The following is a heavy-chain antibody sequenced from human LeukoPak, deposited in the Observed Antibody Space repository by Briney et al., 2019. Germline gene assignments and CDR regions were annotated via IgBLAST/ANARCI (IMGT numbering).Heavy chain of an antibody. Sequence: KPGGSLRLSCAASGFTFSDYYMGWIRQAPGKGLEWVSYISSSGSTIYYADSVKGRFTISRDNAKNSLYLQMNSLRAEDTAVYYCARDWGYCSSTSCYTYYYYGMDVWGQGTTVTVSS. V-gene: IGHV3-11*01. D-gene: IGHD2-2*02. CDR3: ARDWGYCSSTSCYTYYYYGMDV. J-gene: IGHJ6*02. CDR1: GFTFSDYY. CDR2: ISSSGSTI.